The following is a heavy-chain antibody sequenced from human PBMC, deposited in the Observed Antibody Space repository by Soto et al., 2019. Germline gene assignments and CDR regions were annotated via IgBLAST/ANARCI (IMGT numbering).Heavy chain of an antibody. Sequence: QVQLQESGPGLVKPSETLSLTRTVSGGSVSSGSYSWSWMRQPPGKGLEWIGYIYHSGTTNYNPSLKSRVTISVDTSKNQFSLKLSSVTAADTAVYYCARGGGSYYIAYWGQGTLVTVSS. D-gene: IGHD1-26*01. CDR3: ARGGGSYYIAY. CDR2: IYHSGTT. J-gene: IGHJ4*02. V-gene: IGHV4-61*01. CDR1: GGSVSSGSYS.